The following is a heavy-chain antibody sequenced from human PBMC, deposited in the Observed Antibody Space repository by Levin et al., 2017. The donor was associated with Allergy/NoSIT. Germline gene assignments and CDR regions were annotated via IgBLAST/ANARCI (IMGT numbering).Heavy chain of an antibody. CDR1: GFTFSSYG. J-gene: IGHJ4*02. Sequence: GGSLRLSCAASGFTFSSYGMHWVRQAPGKGLEWVAVIWYDGSNKYYADSVKGRFTISRDNSKNTLYLQMNSLRAEDTAVYYCARGSFNDFWSGYLDYWGQGTLVTVSS. V-gene: IGHV3-33*01. CDR3: ARGSFNDFWSGYLDY. CDR2: IWYDGSNK. D-gene: IGHD3-3*01.